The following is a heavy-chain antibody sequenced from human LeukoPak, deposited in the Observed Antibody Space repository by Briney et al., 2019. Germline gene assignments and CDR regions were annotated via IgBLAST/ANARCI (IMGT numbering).Heavy chain of an antibody. CDR3: ARPYMTTVTTREKDRRYNWFDP. V-gene: IGHV1-46*01. Sequence: ASVKVSCKASGYTFTSYYMHWVRQAPGQGLEWMGIINPSGGSTSYAQKFQGRVTMTRDTSTSTVYMELSSLRSEDTAVYYCARPYMTTVTTREKDRRYNWFDPWGQGTLVTVSS. D-gene: IGHD4-11*01. CDR1: GYTFTSYY. J-gene: IGHJ5*02. CDR2: INPSGGST.